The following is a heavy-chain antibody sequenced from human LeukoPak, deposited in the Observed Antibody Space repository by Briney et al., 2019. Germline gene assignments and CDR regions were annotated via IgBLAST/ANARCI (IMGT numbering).Heavy chain of an antibody. CDR3: ARVILGTLDY. J-gene: IGHJ4*02. CDR1: GGSISGYY. CDR2: IFTSGST. V-gene: IGHV4-4*07. D-gene: IGHD6-13*01. Sequence: SETLSLTCTVSGGSISGYYWSWIRQPAGKGLEWIGRIFTSGSTNYNPSLKSRVTMSLDTSKNQFSLKLSSVTAADTAMYYCARVILGTLDYWGQGTLLTVSS.